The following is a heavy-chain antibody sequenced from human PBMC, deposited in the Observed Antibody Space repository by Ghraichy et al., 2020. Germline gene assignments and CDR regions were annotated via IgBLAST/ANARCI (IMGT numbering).Heavy chain of an antibody. J-gene: IGHJ6*02. D-gene: IGHD6-6*01. CDR3: ARDLSTKYSMDV. V-gene: IGHV3-30*04. Sequence: GGSLRLSCAASGFTFKTYAIHWGRQAPGKGLEWVSFISRDGNNKYYADSVKGRFTISRDNSKNTVYVQVNSLRVEDTAVYYCARDLSTKYSMDVWGQGTTVTFSS. CDR2: ISRDGNNK. CDR1: GFTFKTYA.